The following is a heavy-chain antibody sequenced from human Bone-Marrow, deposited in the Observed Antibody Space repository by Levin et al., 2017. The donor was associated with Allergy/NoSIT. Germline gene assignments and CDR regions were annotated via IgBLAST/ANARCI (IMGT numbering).Heavy chain of an antibody. Sequence: GGSLRLSCAASGFSFNSHTMNWVRQVPGKGLEWVASISATSSFIHYADSVKGRFTISRDNAENSLFLHMNSLRDDDTGLYYCARDGLTTFGVVTGMDVWGQGTAVTVSS. D-gene: IGHD3-3*01. J-gene: IGHJ6*02. V-gene: IGHV3-21*06. CDR1: GFSFNSHT. CDR2: ISATSSFI. CDR3: ARDGLTTFGVVTGMDV.